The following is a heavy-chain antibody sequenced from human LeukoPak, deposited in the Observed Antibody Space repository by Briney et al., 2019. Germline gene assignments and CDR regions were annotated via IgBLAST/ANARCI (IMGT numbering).Heavy chain of an antibody. CDR2: ISPTGSTT. CDR3: ARGRRDSEYVGGLGY. D-gene: IGHD3-16*01. CDR1: GFSFSGHW. J-gene: IGHJ4*02. Sequence: QPGGSLRLSCTASGFSFSGHWMHWARQLPGKGLVWVSRISPTGSTTSYADSVKGRFTISRDNAKNLLFLQMNSLRAEDTAVYSCARGRRDSEYVGGLGYWGQGILVTVSS. V-gene: IGHV3-74*01.